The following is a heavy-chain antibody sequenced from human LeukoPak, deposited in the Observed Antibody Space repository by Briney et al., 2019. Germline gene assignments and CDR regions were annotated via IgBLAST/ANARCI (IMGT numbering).Heavy chain of an antibody. CDR1: GFTFSNYW. CDR2: IKQDGSEK. Sequence: PGGSLRLSCAASGFTFSNYWMSWVRQAPGKGLEWVANIKQDGSEKYYVDSVKGRFTISRDNAKNSLYLQMNSLRAEDTAVYYCARERQYCSGGSCLNWFDPWGQGTLVTVSS. D-gene: IGHD2-15*01. V-gene: IGHV3-7*03. J-gene: IGHJ5*02. CDR3: ARERQYCSGGSCLNWFDP.